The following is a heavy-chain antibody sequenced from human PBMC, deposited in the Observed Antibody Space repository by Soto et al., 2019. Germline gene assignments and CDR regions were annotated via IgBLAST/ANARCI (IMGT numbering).Heavy chain of an antibody. D-gene: IGHD6-19*01. CDR2: ISYDGSNK. CDR3: AKDAQPLTVAGTFFDY. J-gene: IGHJ4*02. V-gene: IGHV3-30*18. CDR1: GFTFSSYG. Sequence: QVQLVESGGGVVQPGRSLRLSCAASGFTFSSYGMHWVRQAPGKGLEWVAVISYDGSNKYYADSVKGRFTISRDNSKNTLYLQMNSLRAEDTAVYYCAKDAQPLTVAGTFFDYRGQGTLVTVSS.